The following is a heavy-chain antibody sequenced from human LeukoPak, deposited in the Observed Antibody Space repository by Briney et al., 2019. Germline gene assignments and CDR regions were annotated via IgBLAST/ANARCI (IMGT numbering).Heavy chain of an antibody. Sequence: SETLSLTCTVSGGSISSDDYYWSWIRQPPGKGLEWIGIIPYSGITHYNPSLKSRVTISVDTSKNQFSLRMNLVTAADTAVYSCARLRVAMVRGVPYFDSWGQGALVTVSS. J-gene: IGHJ4*02. CDR3: ARLRVAMVRGVPYFDS. V-gene: IGHV4-39*01. CDR1: GGSISSDDYY. D-gene: IGHD3-10*01. CDR2: IPYSGIT.